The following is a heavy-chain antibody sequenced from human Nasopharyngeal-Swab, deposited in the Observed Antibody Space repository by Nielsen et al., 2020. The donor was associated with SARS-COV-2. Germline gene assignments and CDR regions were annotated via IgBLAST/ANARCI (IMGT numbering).Heavy chain of an antibody. V-gene: IGHV3-7*01. D-gene: IGHD6-13*01. CDR2: INQDGSEK. CDR3: VRLSIATAGVDY. J-gene: IGHJ4*02. Sequence: GGSLRLSCAASGFTLGNYWMSWVRQAPGKGLEWVANINQDGSEKYYLDSVEGRFTISRDNPKNSLYLQMNSLRAEDTAVFYCVRLSIATAGVDYWGRGTLVTVSS. CDR1: GFTLGNYW.